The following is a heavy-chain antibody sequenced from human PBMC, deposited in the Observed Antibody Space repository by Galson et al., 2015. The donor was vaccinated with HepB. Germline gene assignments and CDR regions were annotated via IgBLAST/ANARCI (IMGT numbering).Heavy chain of an antibody. Sequence: VKVSCKVSGYTFTNYYMHWVQQAPGKGLEWMGLVDLEDGETTYAEKFQGRVTITADTSTDTAYMELSSLRSEDTAVYYCATRRACSSTSCRFDAFDIWGQGTMVTVSS. V-gene: IGHV1-69-2*01. CDR1: GYTFTNYY. CDR2: VDLEDGET. J-gene: IGHJ3*02. CDR3: ATRRACSSTSCRFDAFDI. D-gene: IGHD2-2*01.